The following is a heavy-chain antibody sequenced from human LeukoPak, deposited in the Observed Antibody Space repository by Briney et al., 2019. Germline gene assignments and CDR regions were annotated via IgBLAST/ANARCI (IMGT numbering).Heavy chain of an antibody. D-gene: IGHD3-9*01. J-gene: IGHJ4*02. CDR2: IYYSGST. CDR1: GGSISSYY. Sequence: PSETLSLTCTVSGGSISSYYWSWIRQPAGKGLEWIGYIYYSGSTYYNPSLKSRVTISVDTSKNQFSLKLSSVTAADTAVYYCARDDILTGYYTYWGQGTLVTVSS. V-gene: IGHV4-59*06. CDR3: ARDDILTGYYTY.